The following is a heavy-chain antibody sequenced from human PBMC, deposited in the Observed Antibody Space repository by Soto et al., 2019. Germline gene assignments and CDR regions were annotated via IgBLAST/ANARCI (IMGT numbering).Heavy chain of an antibody. V-gene: IGHV3-30*18. Sequence: GSLRLSGAAFGFTFSSHGKHWVRQGPGKGLDWVAVTQYDGSNKSYADSVKGRFTISRDNSKNTLYLQMNSLRAEDTAVFYFAKVVAAIEPPFDYWAQGTLVPGSS. CDR2: TQYDGSNK. CDR1: GFTFSSHG. J-gene: IGHJ4*02. CDR3: AKVVAAIEPPFDY. D-gene: IGHD2-15*01.